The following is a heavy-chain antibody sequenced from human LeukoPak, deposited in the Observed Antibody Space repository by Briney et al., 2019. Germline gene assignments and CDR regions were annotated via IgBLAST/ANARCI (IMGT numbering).Heavy chain of an antibody. CDR3: ACVYYYDSSGHFDY. J-gene: IGHJ4*02. D-gene: IGHD3-22*01. V-gene: IGHV4-59*01. CDR1: GGSISSYY. Sequence: PSETLSLTFTVSGGSISSYYWSWIRQPPGKGLEWIGYIYYSGSTNYNPSLKSRVTISVDTSKNQFSLKLSSVTAADTAVYYCACVYYYDSSGHFDYWGQGTLVTVSS. CDR2: IYYSGST.